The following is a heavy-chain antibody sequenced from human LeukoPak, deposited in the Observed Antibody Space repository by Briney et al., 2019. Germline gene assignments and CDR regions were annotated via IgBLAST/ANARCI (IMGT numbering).Heavy chain of an antibody. D-gene: IGHD6-6*01. V-gene: IGHV1-69*01. CDR3: ARGGSSSFEDFDY. Sequence: GASVKVSCKASGGSFSSYAISWVRQAPGQGLEWMGGIIPVFDTANYTQKFQGRVTITADESTSTAYMELSSLRSEDTAVYYCARGGSSSFEDFDYWGQGTLVTVSS. CDR1: GGSFSSYA. CDR2: IIPVFDTA. J-gene: IGHJ4*02.